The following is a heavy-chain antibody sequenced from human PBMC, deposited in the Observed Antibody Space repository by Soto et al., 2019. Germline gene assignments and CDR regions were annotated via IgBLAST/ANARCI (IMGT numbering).Heavy chain of an antibody. V-gene: IGHV1-3*01. J-gene: IGHJ6*02. CDR1: GYTFTSYA. Sequence: RASVKVSCKASGYTFTSYAMHWVRQAPGQRLEWMGWINAGNGNTKYSQKFQGRVTITRDTSASTAYMELSSLRSEDTAVYYCARDTLGYCSSTSCYRSGMDVWGQGTTVTVSS. CDR3: ARDTLGYCSSTSCYRSGMDV. CDR2: INAGNGNT. D-gene: IGHD2-2*01.